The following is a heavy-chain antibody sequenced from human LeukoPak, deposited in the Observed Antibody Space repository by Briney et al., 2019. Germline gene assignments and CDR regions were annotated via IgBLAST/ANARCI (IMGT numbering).Heavy chain of an antibody. Sequence: PGGSLRLPCAASGFTFSSYSMNWVRQAPGKGLEWVSSISSSSSYIYYADSVKGRFTISRDNAKNSLYLQMNSLRAEDTAVYYCARDQRDVVTIFGVVIGDDAFDIWGQGTMVTVSS. CDR3: ARDQRDVVTIFGVVIGDDAFDI. CDR1: GFTFSSYS. V-gene: IGHV3-21*01. D-gene: IGHD3-3*01. CDR2: ISSSSSYI. J-gene: IGHJ3*02.